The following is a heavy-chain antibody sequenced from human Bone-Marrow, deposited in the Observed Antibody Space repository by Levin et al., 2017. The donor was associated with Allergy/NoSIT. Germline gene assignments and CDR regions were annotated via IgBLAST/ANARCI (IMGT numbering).Heavy chain of an antibody. J-gene: IGHJ4*02. D-gene: IGHD3-3*01. Sequence: LSLTCEVSGFSLSEAWMNWVRQAPGKGLEWVGLIKTNADGGTIDYSAPVKGRFTISRDDSTKTLYLQMNSLKPEDTAVYYCTSGDYDFWSGYYSFEFWGQGTLVSVSS. CDR2: IKTNADGGTI. CDR3: TSGDYDFWSGYYSFEF. V-gene: IGHV3-15*01. CDR1: GFSLSEAW.